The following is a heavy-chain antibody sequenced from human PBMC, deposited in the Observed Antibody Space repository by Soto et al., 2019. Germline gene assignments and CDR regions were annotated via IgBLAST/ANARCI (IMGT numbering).Heavy chain of an antibody. CDR2: INHSGST. Sequence: QVQLQQWGAGLLKPSETLSLTCAVYGGSFSGYYWSWIRQPPGKGLEWIGEINHSGSTNYNPSLKRRVTIAVDTSKNQFSLKLSSVTAADTAVYYCARGPIMRRGRQIDYGGQGTLVTVSS. CDR1: GGSFSGYY. CDR3: ARGPIMRRGRQIDY. V-gene: IGHV4-34*01. J-gene: IGHJ4*02. D-gene: IGHD3-16*01.